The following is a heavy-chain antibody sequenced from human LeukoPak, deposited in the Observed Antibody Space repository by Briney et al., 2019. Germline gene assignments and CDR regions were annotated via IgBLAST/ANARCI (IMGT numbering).Heavy chain of an antibody. CDR1: GFTFSSYG. CDR2: IRYDGSNK. J-gene: IGHJ6*03. V-gene: IGHV3-30*02. D-gene: IGHD2-15*01. Sequence: GGSLRLSCAASGFTFSSYGMHWVRQAPGKGLEWVAFIRYDGSNKYYADSVKGRFTISRDNSKNTLYLQMNSLRAEDTAVYYCAKRLPARFYYYMDVWGKGTTVTVSS. CDR3: AKRLPARFYYYMDV.